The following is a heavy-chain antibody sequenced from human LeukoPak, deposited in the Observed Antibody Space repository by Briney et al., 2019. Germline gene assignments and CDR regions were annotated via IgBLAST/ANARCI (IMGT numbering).Heavy chain of an antibody. D-gene: IGHD3-10*01. CDR2: IIPVFGTA. J-gene: IGHJ4*02. CDR1: GGTFSSYA. V-gene: IGHV1-69*01. Sequence: SVKVSCKASGGTFSSYAISWVRQAPGQGLEWMGGIIPVFGTANYAQKFQGRVTVTADESTSTAYMELSSLRSEDTAVYYCAGDDGSGSYRYWGQGTLFTVSS. CDR3: AGDDGSGSYRY.